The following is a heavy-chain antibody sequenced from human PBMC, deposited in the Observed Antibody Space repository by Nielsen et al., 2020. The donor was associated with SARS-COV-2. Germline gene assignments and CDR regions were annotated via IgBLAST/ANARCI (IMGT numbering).Heavy chain of an antibody. J-gene: IGHJ5*02. D-gene: IGHD4-17*01. Sequence: WIRQGPGKGLEWVSAISGSGGSTYYADSVKGRFTISRDKSKNTLYLQMNSLRAEDTAVYYCAKDDYGDYEMGWFDPWGQGTLVTVSS. V-gene: IGHV3-23*01. CDR3: AKDDYGDYEMGWFDP. CDR2: ISGSGGST.